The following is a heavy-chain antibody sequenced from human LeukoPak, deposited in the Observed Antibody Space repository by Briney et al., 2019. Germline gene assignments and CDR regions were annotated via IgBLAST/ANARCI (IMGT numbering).Heavy chain of an antibody. CDR2: INHSGST. Sequence: SETLSLTCAVYGGSFSGYYWSGIRQPPGKGLEWIGEINHSGSTNYNPSLKSRVTISVDTSKNQFSLKLSSVTAADTAVYYCARGLRYCSGGSCYPQYFQHWGQGTLVTVSS. J-gene: IGHJ1*01. D-gene: IGHD2-15*01. V-gene: IGHV4-34*01. CDR1: GGSFSGYY. CDR3: ARGLRYCSGGSCYPQYFQH.